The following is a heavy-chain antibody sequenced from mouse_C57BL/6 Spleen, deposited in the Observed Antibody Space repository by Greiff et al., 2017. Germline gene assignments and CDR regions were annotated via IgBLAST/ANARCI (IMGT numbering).Heavy chain of an antibody. V-gene: IGHV1-18*01. CDR1: GYTFTDYN. D-gene: IGHD1-1*01. Sequence: VQLQQSGPELVKPGASVKIPCKASGYTFTDYNMDWVKQSHGKSLEWIGDINPNNGGTIYNQKFKGKATLTVDKSSSTAYMELRSLTSEDTAVYYCARDITTVVERYFDVWGTGTTVTVSS. CDR2: INPNNGGT. J-gene: IGHJ1*03. CDR3: ARDITTVVERYFDV.